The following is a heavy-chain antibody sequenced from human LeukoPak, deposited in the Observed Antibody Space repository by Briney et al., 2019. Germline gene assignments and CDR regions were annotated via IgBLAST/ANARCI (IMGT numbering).Heavy chain of an antibody. J-gene: IGHJ4*02. Sequence: PGGSLRLSCAASGFTFSSYSMNWVRQAPGKGLEWVSSISSSSSYIYYADSVKGRFTISRDNAKNSLYPQMNSLRAEDTAVYYCARVYCSSTSCYAGQGFDYWGQGTLVTVSS. CDR2: ISSSSSYI. CDR1: GFTFSSYS. CDR3: ARVYCSSTSCYAGQGFDY. V-gene: IGHV3-21*01. D-gene: IGHD2-2*01.